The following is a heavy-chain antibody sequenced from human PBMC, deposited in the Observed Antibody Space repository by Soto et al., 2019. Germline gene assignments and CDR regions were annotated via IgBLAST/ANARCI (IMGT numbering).Heavy chain of an antibody. CDR2: IYYSGST. Sequence: PSETLSLTCTVSGGSISSYYWSWIRQPPGKGLEWIGYIYYSGSTNYNPSLKSRVTISVDTSKNQFSLKLSSVTAADTAVYYCARLGHYYDILTGYYLYGMDVWGQGTTVTVSS. J-gene: IGHJ6*02. V-gene: IGHV4-59*01. CDR3: ARLGHYYDILTGYYLYGMDV. CDR1: GGSISSYY. D-gene: IGHD3-9*01.